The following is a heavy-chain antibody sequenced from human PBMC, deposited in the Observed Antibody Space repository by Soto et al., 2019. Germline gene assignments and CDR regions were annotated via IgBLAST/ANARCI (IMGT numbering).Heavy chain of an antibody. J-gene: IGHJ4*02. Sequence: QVQLVQSGAEVKKPGASVKISCKASGYTVTNHHMHWVRQAPGQGLEWVGKINPTGENTIYAQKSKGTVTMTRDTRTDTFYMELSSLRSGDTAVYRWTRDSQIFGPDYGGQGTLVTFSS. V-gene: IGHV1-46*04. CDR1: GYTVTNHH. D-gene: IGHD3-3*01. CDR3: TRDSQIFGPDY. CDR2: INPTGENT.